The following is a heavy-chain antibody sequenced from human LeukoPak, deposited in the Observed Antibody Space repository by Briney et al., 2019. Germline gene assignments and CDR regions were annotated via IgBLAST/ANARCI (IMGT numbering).Heavy chain of an antibody. J-gene: IGHJ3*02. V-gene: IGHV1-2*02. Sequence: ASVKVSCKASGYTFTGYYMHWVRQAPGQGLEWMGWINPNSGGTNCAQKFQGRVTMTRDTSISTAYMELSRLRSDDTAVYYCAAPNSYSSGYYAFDIWGQGTMVTVSS. CDR2: INPNSGGT. CDR3: AAPNSYSSGYYAFDI. CDR1: GYTFTGYY. D-gene: IGHD6-19*01.